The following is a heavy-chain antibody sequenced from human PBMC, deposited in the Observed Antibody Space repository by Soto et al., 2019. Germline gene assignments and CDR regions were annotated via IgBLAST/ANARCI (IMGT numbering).Heavy chain of an antibody. CDR2: ISGSSSYI. D-gene: IGHD1-7*01. Sequence: PGGSLRLSCAASGFTFSSYSMNWVRQAPGKGLEWVSSISGSSSYIYYADSVKGRFTISRDNAKNSLYLQMNSLRAEDTAVYYCARDNLPLELRFIGAFDIWGQGTMVTVS. CDR1: GFTFSSYS. J-gene: IGHJ3*02. V-gene: IGHV3-21*01. CDR3: ARDNLPLELRFIGAFDI.